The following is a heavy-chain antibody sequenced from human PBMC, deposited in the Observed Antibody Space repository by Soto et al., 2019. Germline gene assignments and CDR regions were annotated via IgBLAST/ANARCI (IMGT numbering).Heavy chain of an antibody. D-gene: IGHD1-1*01. V-gene: IGHV2-5*01. CDR3: VHTTGWQHTT. CDR1: GFSLSTSEVG. CDR2: LYWNDDN. Sequence: QITVKESGPTLVKPTQTLTLSCTFSGFSLSTSEVGVAWIRQPPGKALEWLALLYWNDDNRYSPSLKNRLTITKDTSKNQVILTMINMDHVDTATYYCVHTTGWQHTTWGQGTLVTVSS. J-gene: IGHJ5*02.